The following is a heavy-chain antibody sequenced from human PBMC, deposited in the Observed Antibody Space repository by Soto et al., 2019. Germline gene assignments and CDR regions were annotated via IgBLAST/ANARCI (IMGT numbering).Heavy chain of an antibody. CDR3: AKDIQPYNYYYGMDV. CDR1: GFTFDDYT. Sequence: DVQLVEPGGVVVQPGGSLRLSCAASGFTFDDYTMHWVRQAPGKGLEWVSLISWDGGSTYYADSVKGRFTISRDNSKNSLYLQMNSLRTKDTALYYCAKDIQPYNYYYGMDVWGQGTTVTVSS. D-gene: IGHD3-16*01. CDR2: ISWDGGST. V-gene: IGHV3-43*01. J-gene: IGHJ6*02.